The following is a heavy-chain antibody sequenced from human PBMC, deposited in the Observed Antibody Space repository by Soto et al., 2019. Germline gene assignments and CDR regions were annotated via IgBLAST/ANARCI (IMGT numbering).Heavy chain of an antibody. CDR3: STDTGGGYCSGGFCYARLDY. CDR1: GGSISSGDYY. V-gene: IGHV4-30-4*01. D-gene: IGHD2-15*01. J-gene: IGHJ4*02. CDR2: IYYSGST. Sequence: SETLSLTCTVSGGSISSGDYYWSWIRQPPGKGLEWIGYIYYSGSTYYNPSLKSRVTISVDTSKNQFSLKLSSVTAADTGMYYCSTDTGGGYCSGGFCYARLDYWGQGALVTVSS.